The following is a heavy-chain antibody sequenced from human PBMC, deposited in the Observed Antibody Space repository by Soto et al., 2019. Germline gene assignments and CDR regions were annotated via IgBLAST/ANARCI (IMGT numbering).Heavy chain of an antibody. D-gene: IGHD6-13*01. Sequence: QVQLVQSGAEVKKPGSSVKVSCKASGGTFSSYTISWVRQAPGQGLEWMGRIIPILGIANYAQKFQGRVTITADKSTSTAYMGLSSLRSEDTAVYYCARVSIAAAGTLYGWFDPWGQGTLVTVSS. CDR1: GGTFSSYT. CDR2: IIPILGIA. CDR3: ARVSIAAAGTLYGWFDP. V-gene: IGHV1-69*02. J-gene: IGHJ5*02.